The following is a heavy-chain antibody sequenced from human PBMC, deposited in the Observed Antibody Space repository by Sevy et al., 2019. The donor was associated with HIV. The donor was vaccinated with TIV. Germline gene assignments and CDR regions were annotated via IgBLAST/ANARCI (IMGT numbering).Heavy chain of an antibody. D-gene: IGHD4-17*01. Sequence: SETLSLTCTVSGGSISSSGYYWGWIRQPPGMGLEWLGSIYYCGSTYYNPSLKSRVTISVDTSKNQFSLKMNSVTAADTAVYYCARHPYGDYVGYFDPWGQGTLVTVSS. CDR2: IYYCGST. CDR3: ARHPYGDYVGYFDP. CDR1: GGSISSSGYY. V-gene: IGHV4-39*01. J-gene: IGHJ5*02.